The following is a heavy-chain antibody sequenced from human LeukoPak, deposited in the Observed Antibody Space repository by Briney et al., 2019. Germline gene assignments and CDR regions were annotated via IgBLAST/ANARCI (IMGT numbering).Heavy chain of an antibody. J-gene: IGHJ3*02. V-gene: IGHV3-64D*06. CDR1: GFTFSSYA. D-gene: IGHD5-12*01. CDR2: ISSNGGST. CDR3: VKVYQAYSGYDQQTAFDI. Sequence: PGGSRRLSCSASGFTFSSYAMHWVRQAPGKGLEYVSAISSNGGSTYYADSVKGRFTISRDNSKNTLYLQMSSLRAEDTAVYYCVKVYQAYSGYDQQTAFDIWGQGTMVTVS.